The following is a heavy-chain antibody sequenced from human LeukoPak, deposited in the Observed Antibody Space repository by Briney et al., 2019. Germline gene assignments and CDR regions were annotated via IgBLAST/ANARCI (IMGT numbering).Heavy chain of an antibody. CDR3: ATCSGGSCYHNWFDP. Sequence: ASVKVSCKASGYTFTSYDINWVRQATGQGLEWMGWMNPNSGNTGYAQKFQGRVTMTRNTSISTAYMELSSLRSEDTAVYHCATCSGGSCYHNWFDPWGQGTLVTVSS. J-gene: IGHJ5*02. D-gene: IGHD2-15*01. CDR1: GYTFTSYD. V-gene: IGHV1-8*01. CDR2: MNPNSGNT.